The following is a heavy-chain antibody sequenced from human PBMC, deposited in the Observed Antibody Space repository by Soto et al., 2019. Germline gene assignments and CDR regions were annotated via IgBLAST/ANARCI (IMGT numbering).Heavy chain of an antibody. D-gene: IGHD4-17*01. CDR3: ARAFSGLPRVRFDS. V-gene: IGHV1-18*01. Sequence: QVQLVQSGAEVKKPGASVKVSCKASGYTFTSYGITWVRQAPGQGLEWMGWIDPNNGNRKYAQKFVGRVTMTTDTSTGTAYMEQRNLRSDDTAVYYCARAFSGLPRVRFDSWGQGTLVTVSS. CDR1: GYTFTSYG. J-gene: IGHJ4*02. CDR2: IDPNNGNR.